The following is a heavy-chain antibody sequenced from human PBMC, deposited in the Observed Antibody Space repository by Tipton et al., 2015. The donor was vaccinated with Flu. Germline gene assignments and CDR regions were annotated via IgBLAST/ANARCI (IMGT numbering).Heavy chain of an antibody. CDR1: GYSISSGYY. D-gene: IGHD6-19*01. CDR2: IYHSGSI. V-gene: IGHV4-38-2*02. CDR3: ARNISSGWYFDY. J-gene: IGHJ4*02. Sequence: TLSLTCTVSGYSISSGYYWGWIRQPPGKGLEWIGSIYHSGSIYYNPSLKSRVTISVDTSKNQFSLKLSSVTAADTAVYYCARNISSGWYFDYWGQGTLVTVSS.